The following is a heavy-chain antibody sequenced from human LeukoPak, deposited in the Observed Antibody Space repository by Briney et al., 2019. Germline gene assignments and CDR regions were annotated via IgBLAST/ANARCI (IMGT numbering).Heavy chain of an antibody. CDR2: IYHSGST. CDR3: ARIMLSWREFDC. V-gene: IGHV4-4*02. Sequence: PSGTLFLTCAVSGGSIKSNNWWSWVRQPPGKGLEWIGEIYHSGSTNYNPSLESRVTVSVDKSKNQFSLDLSSVTAADTAVYYCARIMLSWREFDCWGQGTLVTVSS. CDR1: GGSIKSNNW. J-gene: IGHJ4*02. D-gene: IGHD1-26*01.